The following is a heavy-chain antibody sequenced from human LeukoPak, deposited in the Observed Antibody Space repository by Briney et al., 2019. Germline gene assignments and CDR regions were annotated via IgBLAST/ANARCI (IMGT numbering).Heavy chain of an antibody. CDR1: GYTFTSYY. D-gene: IGHD3-10*01. CDR2: INPFDSST. V-gene: IGHV1-46*01. Sequence: GASVKVSCKASGYTFTSYYMHWVRQAPGQGLEWMGIINPFDSSTSYALKFQGRVTMTGDTSTTTVYMELSSLRSEDTAVYYCARDRDYYGSGRYPDYYYMDVWGKGTTVTVSS. CDR3: ARDRDYYGSGRYPDYYYMDV. J-gene: IGHJ6*03.